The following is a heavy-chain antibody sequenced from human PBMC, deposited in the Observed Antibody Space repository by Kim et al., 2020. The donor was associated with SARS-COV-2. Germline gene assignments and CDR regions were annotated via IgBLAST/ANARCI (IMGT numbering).Heavy chain of an antibody. CDR1: GFTFSSYG. CDR3: ARDLYCSSTSCYRYGMDV. Sequence: GGSLRLSCAASGFTFSSYGMHWVRQAPGKGLEWVAVIWYDGSNKYYADSVKGRFTISRDNSKNTLYLQMNSLRAEDTAVYYCARDLYCSSTSCYRYGMDVWGQGTTVTVSS. J-gene: IGHJ6*02. CDR2: IWYDGSNK. D-gene: IGHD2-2*01. V-gene: IGHV3-33*01.